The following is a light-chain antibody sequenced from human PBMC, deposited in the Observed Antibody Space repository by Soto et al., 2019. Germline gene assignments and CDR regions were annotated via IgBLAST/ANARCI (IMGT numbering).Light chain of an antibody. CDR1: QVISSY. CDR3: QQVNSYPIT. J-gene: IGKJ5*01. Sequence: DIQLTQSPSFLSASVGDRVTITCRASQVISSYLAWYQQKPGTAPKFLIYPASTLQSGVPSRFSGSGSGTEFTLTISSLQPEDFATYFCQQVNSYPITFGQGTRLEIK. CDR2: PAS. V-gene: IGKV1-9*01.